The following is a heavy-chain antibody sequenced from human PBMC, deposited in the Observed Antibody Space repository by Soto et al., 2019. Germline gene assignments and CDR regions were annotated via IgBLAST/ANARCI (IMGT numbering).Heavy chain of an antibody. J-gene: IGHJ4*02. D-gene: IGHD6-13*01. V-gene: IGHV3-30*18. Sequence: QVPLVESGGGVVQPGRSLRLSCAASGFTFSSYGMHWVRQAPGKGLEWVAVISDDGSDKYYADSVKGRFTISRDNSKNTLYLQMKSLRAEDTAVYYCAKAAAGHFDYWGQGTLVTVSS. CDR2: ISDDGSDK. CDR1: GFTFSSYG. CDR3: AKAAAGHFDY.